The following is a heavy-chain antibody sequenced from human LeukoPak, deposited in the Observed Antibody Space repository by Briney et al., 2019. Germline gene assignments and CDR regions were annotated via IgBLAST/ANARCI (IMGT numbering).Heavy chain of an antibody. V-gene: IGHV3-23*01. J-gene: IGHJ3*02. CDR3: ARCMVRGVVLLYAFDI. Sequence: GGSLRLSCAASGFTFSSYAMSWVRQAPGKGLEWVSAISGSGGSTYYADSVKGRFTISRDNSKNTLYLQMNSLRAEDTAVYYCARCMVRGVVLLYAFDIWGQGTMVTVSS. D-gene: IGHD3-10*01. CDR1: GFTFSSYA. CDR2: ISGSGGST.